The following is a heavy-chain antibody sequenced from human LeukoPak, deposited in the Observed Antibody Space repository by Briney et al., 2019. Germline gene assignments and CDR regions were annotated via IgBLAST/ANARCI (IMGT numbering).Heavy chain of an antibody. J-gene: IGHJ4*02. V-gene: IGHV3-23*01. CDR1: DFTLRSYA. CDR3: AKESPHFDY. Sequence: GGSLRLSCAVSDFTLRSYAMSWVRQAPGKGLEWVSSISAVIYYADSVKGRFTISRDNPKNTLNLQMNSLRAEDTAVYYCAKESPHFDYWGQGTLVTVSS. CDR2: ISAVI.